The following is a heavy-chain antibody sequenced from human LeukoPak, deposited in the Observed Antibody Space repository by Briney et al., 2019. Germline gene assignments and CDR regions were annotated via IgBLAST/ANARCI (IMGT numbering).Heavy chain of an antibody. Sequence: PGGSLRLSCTASGFTFSNAGMNWVRQAPGKGLEWVSSISSSSSYIYYADSVKGRFTISRDNAKNSLYLQMNSLRAEDTAVYYCARDRNRYCSSTSCYMGNWFDPWGQGTLVTVSS. CDR2: ISSSSSYI. D-gene: IGHD2-2*02. CDR3: ARDRNRYCSSTSCYMGNWFDP. CDR1: GFTFSNAG. J-gene: IGHJ5*02. V-gene: IGHV3-21*01.